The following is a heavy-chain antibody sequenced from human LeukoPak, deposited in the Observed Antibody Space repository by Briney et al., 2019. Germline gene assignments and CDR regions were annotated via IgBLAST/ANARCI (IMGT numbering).Heavy chain of an antibody. CDR1: GFSFSSYW. CDR2: KHRDGCST. J-gene: IGHJ3*02. Sequence: GSLRLSCAASGFSFSSYWMHWVGQAPGKGPVGVSRKHRDGCSTNYGDTVNGRFIISRDNTTQTLYLKKNSLRADDSAVYYCSRGDSPTEALGDYFDIWGQGTMVTVSS. D-gene: IGHD4-17*01. V-gene: IGHV3-74*01. CDR3: SRGDSPTEALGDYFDI.